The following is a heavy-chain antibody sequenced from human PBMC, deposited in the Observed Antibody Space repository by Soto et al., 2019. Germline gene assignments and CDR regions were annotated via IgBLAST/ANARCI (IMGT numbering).Heavy chain of an antibody. V-gene: IGHV1-46*01. Sequence: EASVKVSCKASGYTFTRYYIHWVRQAPGQGLEWMGIINPRDGSTTYAQKFQGRVTLTSDTSTSTAYMELRRLRSDDTAVYYCARDRGLYNWNDLDYWGQGTLVTVSS. CDR3: ARDRGLYNWNDLDY. D-gene: IGHD1-20*01. J-gene: IGHJ4*02. CDR2: INPRDGST. CDR1: GYTFTRYY.